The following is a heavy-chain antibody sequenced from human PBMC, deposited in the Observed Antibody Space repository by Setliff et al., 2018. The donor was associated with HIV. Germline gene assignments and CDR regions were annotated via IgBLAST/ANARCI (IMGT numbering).Heavy chain of an antibody. V-gene: IGHV4-39*07. Sequence: PSETLSLTCTVSGGSISSSSYYWGWIRQPPGKGLEWIGSIYYSGSTYYNPSLKSRVTISVDTSKNQFSLKLTSVTAADTAVYYCAKLLPAADMAREIDSWGQGTLVTVSS. D-gene: IGHD2-2*01. J-gene: IGHJ4*02. CDR1: GGSISSSSYY. CDR3: AKLLPAADMAREIDS. CDR2: IYYSGST.